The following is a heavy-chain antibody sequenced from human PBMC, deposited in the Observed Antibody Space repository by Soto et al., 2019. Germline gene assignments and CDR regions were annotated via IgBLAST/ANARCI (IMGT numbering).Heavy chain of an antibody. V-gene: IGHV4-4*08. CDR2: IWSSGST. D-gene: IGHD6-19*01. CDR1: GVSLSNSY. CDR3: AKGGGSYTTGWYNDY. Sequence: QVQLQESGPGLVKPSETMSLTCTVSGVSLSNSYCSWARQPPGKGLEWIGHIWSSGSTNYNPSLRSRGTMSVDTSKNQVSLKLSSVTATDTAIYYCAKGGGSYTTGWYNDYWGQGTLVTVSS. J-gene: IGHJ4*02.